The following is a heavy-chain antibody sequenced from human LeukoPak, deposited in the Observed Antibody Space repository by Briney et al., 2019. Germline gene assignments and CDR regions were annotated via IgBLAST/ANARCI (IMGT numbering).Heavy chain of an antibody. V-gene: IGHV4-30-4*08. CDR3: ARDYRGYGAFDI. Sequence: PSETLSLTCTVSGGSITSGDYYWNWIRQPPRKGLEWIGYIYYSGSTYYNPSLKSRVTISVDTSKNQFSLKLSSVTAADTAVYYCARDYRGYGAFDIWDQGTMVTVSS. J-gene: IGHJ3*02. CDR2: IYYSGST. D-gene: IGHD3-22*01. CDR1: GGSITSGDYY.